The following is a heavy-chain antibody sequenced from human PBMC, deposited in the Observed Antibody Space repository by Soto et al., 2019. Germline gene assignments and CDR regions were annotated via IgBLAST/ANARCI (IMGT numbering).Heavy chain of an antibody. CDR3: ARDGAGMDV. D-gene: IGHD3-16*01. J-gene: IGHJ6*02. CDR1: GGSVSTGSYD. V-gene: IGHV4-61*01. Sequence: SETLSLTCTVSGGSVSTGSYDWSWIRQPPGKGLEWIGKIFFTGSAHYNPSLRNRVTMSVDTSKDQFSLTLTSVTAADTAVYYCARDGAGMDVWGQGTPVTVSS. CDR2: IFFTGSA.